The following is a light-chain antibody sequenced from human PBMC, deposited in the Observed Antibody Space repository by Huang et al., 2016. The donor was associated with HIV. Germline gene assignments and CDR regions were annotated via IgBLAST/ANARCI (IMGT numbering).Light chain of an antibody. CDR1: QSISSY. J-gene: IGKJ1*01. CDR3: QQSYSTPET. Sequence: DIHMTQSPSSLSASVGDRVTITCRASQSISSYLNWYQQKPGKAPKLLIYAASSLQSWVPSRFSGSGSGTDFTLTISSLQPEDFATYYCQQSYSTPETFGQGTKVEIK. V-gene: IGKV1-39*01. CDR2: AAS.